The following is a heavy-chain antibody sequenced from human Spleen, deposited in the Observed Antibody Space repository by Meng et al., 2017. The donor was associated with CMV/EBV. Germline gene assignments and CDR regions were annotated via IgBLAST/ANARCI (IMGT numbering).Heavy chain of an antibody. Sequence: GESLKISCAVSGLKFDDYDMRWVRQVPGKGLEWVWGIDRNGGTTGYADSVTGRCTISRDNGKRSLYLQVSSLSADDTALYHCARDIVERHYYYYGMDVWGQGTTVTVSS. J-gene: IGHJ6*02. V-gene: IGHV3-20*01. CDR2: IDRNGGTT. D-gene: IGHD1-1*01. CDR1: GLKFDDYD. CDR3: ARDIVERHYYYYGMDV.